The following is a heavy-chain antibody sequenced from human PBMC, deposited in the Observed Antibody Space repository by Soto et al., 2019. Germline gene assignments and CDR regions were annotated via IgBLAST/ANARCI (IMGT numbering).Heavy chain of an antibody. CDR2: ISGSGGST. J-gene: IGHJ4*02. CDR3: AKSFAYDCGALDY. V-gene: IGHV3-23*01. D-gene: IGHD2-21*02. Sequence: EVQLLESGGGLVQPGGSLRLSCAASGFTFSSYAMSWVRQAPGKGLEWVSDISGSGGSTYYADSVKGRFTFFRDNSKNTLYRHMYSLRAEDTAVYYCAKSFAYDCGALDYWGQGNLVTVSS. CDR1: GFTFSSYA.